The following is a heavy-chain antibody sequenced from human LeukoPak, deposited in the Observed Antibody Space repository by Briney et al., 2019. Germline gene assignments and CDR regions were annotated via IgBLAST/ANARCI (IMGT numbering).Heavy chain of an antibody. CDR1: GGPISSYY. D-gene: IGHD3-22*01. Sequence: SETLSLTYTVSGGPISSYYWSWIRQPPGKGLEWIGYIYYSGSTNYNPSLKSRVTISVDTSKNQFSLKLSSMTAADTAVYYCARLRLRYDSNGYSTSYEAVDIWGQGTVVTVSS. CDR2: IYYSGST. CDR3: ARLRLRYDSNGYSTSYEAVDI. J-gene: IGHJ3*02. V-gene: IGHV4-59*08.